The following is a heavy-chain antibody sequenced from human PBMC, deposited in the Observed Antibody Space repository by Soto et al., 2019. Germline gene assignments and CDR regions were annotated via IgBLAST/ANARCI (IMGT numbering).Heavy chain of an antibody. Sequence: SETLSLTCTVSGGSVSSGSYYWSWIRQPPGKGLEWIGYIYYSGSTNYNPSLKSRVTISVDTSKNQFSLKLSSVTAADTAVYYCARGSDCYDSSGYYYHDYWGQGTLVTVSS. V-gene: IGHV4-61*01. J-gene: IGHJ4*02. D-gene: IGHD3-22*01. CDR1: GGSVSSGSYY. CDR3: ARGSDCYDSSGYYYHDY. CDR2: IYYSGST.